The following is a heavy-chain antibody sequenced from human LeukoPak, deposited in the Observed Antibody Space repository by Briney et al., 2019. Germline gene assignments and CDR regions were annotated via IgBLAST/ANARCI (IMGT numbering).Heavy chain of an antibody. CDR1: GASISSYY. J-gene: IGHJ3*02. CDR3: ARDRGIVGAKDAFDI. Sequence: SETLSLTCTVSGASISSYYWSWIRQPPGKGLEWIGYIYYSGSTNYNPSLKSRVTISVDTSKNQFSLKLSSVTAADTAVYYCARDRGIVGAKDAFDIWGQGTMVTVSS. D-gene: IGHD1-26*01. CDR2: IYYSGST. V-gene: IGHV4-59*01.